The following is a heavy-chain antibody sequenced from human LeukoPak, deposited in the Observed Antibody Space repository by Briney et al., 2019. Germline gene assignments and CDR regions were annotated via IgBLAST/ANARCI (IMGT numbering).Heavy chain of an antibody. CDR3: ARSKSSGYYDW. CDR2: IYHSGST. CDR1: GYSISSGYY. Sequence: SETLSLTCAVSGYSISSGYYWGWIRQPPGKGLEWIGSIYHSGSTYYNPSLKSRVTISVDTSKNQFSLKLSSVTAADTGVYYCARSKSSGYYDWWGQGTLVTVSS. D-gene: IGHD3-22*01. V-gene: IGHV4-38-2*01. J-gene: IGHJ4*02.